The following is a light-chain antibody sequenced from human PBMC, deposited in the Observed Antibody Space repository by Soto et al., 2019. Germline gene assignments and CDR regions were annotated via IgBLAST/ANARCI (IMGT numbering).Light chain of an antibody. CDR2: DVS. CDR3: CSYAGSDSLL. Sequence: QSALTQPRSVSGSPGESVTISCSGTSSDVGSYNYVSWYQQYPGQTPKVMIYDVSERPSEVPVRFSGSTSGNTASLTISGLQAEDEAEYFCCSYAGSDSLLFGGGTTLTVL. CDR1: SSDVGSYNY. V-gene: IGLV2-11*01. J-gene: IGLJ2*01.